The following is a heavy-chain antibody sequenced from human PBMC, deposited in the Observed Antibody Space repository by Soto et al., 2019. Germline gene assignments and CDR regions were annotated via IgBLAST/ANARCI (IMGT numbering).Heavy chain of an antibody. J-gene: IGHJ6*02. CDR2: MNPINGAT. Sequence: ASVKVSCKTSGYDFTAYDINWVRQASVQWLEWMGWMNPINGATGSARRFQGRVSMTRNTATGTAYLELTSLRSDDTGVYYCGRGPSPRAPAGGTPYYYAMDVWGQGTTVTVSS. CDR3: GRGPSPRAPAGGTPYYYAMDV. CDR1: GYDFTAYD. D-gene: IGHD6-13*01. V-gene: IGHV1-8*02.